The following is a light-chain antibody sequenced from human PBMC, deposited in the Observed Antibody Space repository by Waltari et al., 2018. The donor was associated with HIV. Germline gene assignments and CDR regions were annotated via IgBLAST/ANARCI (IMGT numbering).Light chain of an antibody. CDR1: QSVSSN. V-gene: IGKV3-15*01. Sequence: EIVMTQSPATLSVSPGERATHSCRARQSVSSNLAWYQQKPGQAPRLLIYGASTRATGNPARFSGSGSGTEFTLTISSLQSEGFAVYYCQQYNNWPPTWTFGQGTKVEIK. CDR2: GAS. J-gene: IGKJ1*01. CDR3: QQYNNWPPTWT.